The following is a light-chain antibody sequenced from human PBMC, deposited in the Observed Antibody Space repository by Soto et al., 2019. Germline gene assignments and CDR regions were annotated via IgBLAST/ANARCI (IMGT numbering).Light chain of an antibody. CDR2: DSS. CDR1: QSVGSD. J-gene: IGKJ4*01. Sequence: EIVLTQSPATLSLSPGDRATLSCRASQSVGSDLAWYQQKPGQAPRLLIYDSSHRATGIPARFSGSGSGTDFTLTISRLEPEDFGVSYCPPRGTWPPALTFGGGTRVDI. CDR3: PPRGTWPPALT. V-gene: IGKV3-11*01.